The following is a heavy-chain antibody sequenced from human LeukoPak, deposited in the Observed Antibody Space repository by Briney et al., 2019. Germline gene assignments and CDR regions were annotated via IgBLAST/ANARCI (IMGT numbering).Heavy chain of an antibody. J-gene: IGHJ6*03. D-gene: IGHD5/OR15-5a*01. CDR1: GGSFSGYY. CDR3: ARADTVYDALKNYYYYCIGV. V-gene: IGHV4-34*01. CDR2: ISHGGST. Sequence: SETLSLTCAVYGGSFSGYYWTWIRQPPGKGLEWIGEISHGGSTKYNPSLTSRVTILVDTSKNQFSLNLSSVTAADTALYYCARADTVYDALKNYYYYCIGVWGKGTTVTVSS.